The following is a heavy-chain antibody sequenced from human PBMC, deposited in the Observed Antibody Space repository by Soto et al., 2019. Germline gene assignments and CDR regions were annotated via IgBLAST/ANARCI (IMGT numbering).Heavy chain of an antibody. CDR3: ARVDLDCGGDCYLDY. D-gene: IGHD2-21*02. Sequence: SETLSLTCTVSGGSISSYYWSWIRQPPGKGLEWIGYIYYSGSTNYNPSLKSRATISVDTSKNQFSLKLSSVTAADTAVYYCARVDLDCGGDCYLDYWGQGTLVTVSS. V-gene: IGHV4-59*01. J-gene: IGHJ4*02. CDR2: IYYSGST. CDR1: GGSISSYY.